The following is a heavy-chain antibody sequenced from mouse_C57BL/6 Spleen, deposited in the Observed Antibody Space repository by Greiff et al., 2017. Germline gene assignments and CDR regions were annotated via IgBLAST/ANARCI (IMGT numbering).Heavy chain of an antibody. D-gene: IGHD2-4*01. CDR3: ARVDDYDDWFAY. CDR2: IYPRSGNT. V-gene: IGHV1-81*01. J-gene: IGHJ3*01. CDR1: GYTFTSYG. Sequence: QVQLQQSGAELARPGASVKLSCKASGYTFTSYGISWVKQRTGQGLEWIGEIYPRSGNTYYNGKFKGTATLTADKSSSTAYMELRSLTSEDSAVFFCARVDDYDDWFAYWGQGTLVTVSA.